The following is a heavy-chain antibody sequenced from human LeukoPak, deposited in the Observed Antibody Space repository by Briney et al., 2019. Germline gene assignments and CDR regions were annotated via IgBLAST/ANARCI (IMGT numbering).Heavy chain of an antibody. J-gene: IGHJ4*02. Sequence: PGGSLRLSCAASGFSFGSYWIHWVRRAPGKGLVWVSRIQSDGSSTDYADSVRGRFTISRDNAKNMLFLQMNSLRAEDTAIYYCVRGAPFDFWGQGTLVTVSS. CDR3: VRGAPFDF. V-gene: IGHV3-74*01. CDR1: GFSFGSYW. CDR2: IQSDGSST.